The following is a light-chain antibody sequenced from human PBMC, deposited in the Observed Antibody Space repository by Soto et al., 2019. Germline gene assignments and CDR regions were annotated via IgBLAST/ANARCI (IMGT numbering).Light chain of an antibody. CDR3: QQYNNRPPLT. CDR1: QSVSSN. Sequence: EIVMTQSPATLSVSPGERATLSCRASQSVSSNLARYQQKPGQAPRLLIYGASTRATGIPARFSGSGSGTEFTLTISSLQSEDFAVYYCQQYNNRPPLTFGGGTKVEIK. V-gene: IGKV3-15*01. J-gene: IGKJ4*01. CDR2: GAS.